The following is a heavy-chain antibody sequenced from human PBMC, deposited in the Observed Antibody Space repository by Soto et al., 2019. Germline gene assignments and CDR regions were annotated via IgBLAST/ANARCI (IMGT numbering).Heavy chain of an antibody. CDR3: ARTGPADILALDI. CDR2: VSRSGGTT. Sequence: AQVLQFGGGLVQPGGSLSLSCATSAFTFSSYAMTWVRQTPGKGLEWVSTVSRSGGTTYYADSVKGRFTISRDNSKNTLSLQMDSLRVEYPAIYYCARTGPADILALDIWGQGAMVTVSS. V-gene: IGHV3-23*01. CDR1: AFTFSSYA. D-gene: IGHD2-2*01. J-gene: IGHJ3*02.